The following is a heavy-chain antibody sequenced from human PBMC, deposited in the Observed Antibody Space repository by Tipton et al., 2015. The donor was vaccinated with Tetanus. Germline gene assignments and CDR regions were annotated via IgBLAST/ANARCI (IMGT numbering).Heavy chain of an antibody. J-gene: IGHJ4*02. Sequence: MQLVQSGAEVKKPGESLRISCKGSGYSFTSYWISWVRQMPGQGLEWMGRLDPSDSYTNYSPSYQGHVTISADKSISTAYLQWSSLKASDTAMYYCARHASVIVVVQSSDYWGQGTLVNDSS. D-gene: IGHD3-22*01. CDR3: ARHASVIVVVQSSDY. CDR2: LDPSDSYT. CDR1: GYSFTSYW. V-gene: IGHV5-10-1*01.